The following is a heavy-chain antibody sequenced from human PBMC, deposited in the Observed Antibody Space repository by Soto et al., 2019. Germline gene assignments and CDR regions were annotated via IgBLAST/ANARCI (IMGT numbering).Heavy chain of an antibody. V-gene: IGHV4-31*03. Sequence: SETLSLTCTVSGGSISSGGYYWSWIRHHPGKGLEWIGYIYYSGSTYYNPSLKSRVTISVDTSKNQFSLKLSSVTAADTAVYYCASGYSYGHPNWFDPWGQGTLVTVSS. D-gene: IGHD5-18*01. J-gene: IGHJ5*02. CDR2: IYYSGST. CDR3: ASGYSYGHPNWFDP. CDR1: GGSISSGGYY.